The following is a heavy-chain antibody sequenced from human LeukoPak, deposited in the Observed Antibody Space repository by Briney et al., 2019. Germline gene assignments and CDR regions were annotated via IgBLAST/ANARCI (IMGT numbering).Heavy chain of an antibody. V-gene: IGHV4-59*01. CDR2: IYYSGST. J-gene: IGHJ6*03. D-gene: IGHD3-9*01. CDR3: ARGPYYDILTGYEDYYYYMDV. Sequence: SSETLSLTCTVSGGSISSYYWSRIRQPPGKGLEWIGYIYYSGSTNYNPSLKSRVTISVDTSKNQFSLKLSSVTAADTAVYYCARGPYYDILTGYEDYYYYMDVWGKGTTVTVSS. CDR1: GGSISSYY.